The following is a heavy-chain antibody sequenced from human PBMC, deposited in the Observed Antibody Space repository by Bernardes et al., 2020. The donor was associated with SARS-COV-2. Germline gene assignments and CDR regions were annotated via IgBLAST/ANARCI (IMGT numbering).Heavy chain of an antibody. J-gene: IGHJ3*02. CDR3: ATVPLDYYDYSEYTMALDI. CDR1: GFTFDDYA. CDR2: TNWNGGDT. V-gene: IGHV3-20*04. Sequence: GGSLRLSCTASGFTFDDYAMSWVRQAPGKGLEWVSGTNWNGGDTGYAESVKGRFTISRDNAKNSLYLQMNSLRAEDTALYYCATVPLDYYDYSEYTMALDIWGQGTMVTVSS. D-gene: IGHD3-22*01.